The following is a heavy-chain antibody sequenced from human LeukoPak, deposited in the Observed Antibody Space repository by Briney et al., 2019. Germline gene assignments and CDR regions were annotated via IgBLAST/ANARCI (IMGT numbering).Heavy chain of an antibody. V-gene: IGHV3-9*01. J-gene: IGHJ4*02. CDR2: ISWNSGSI. CDR1: GFTFDDYA. Sequence: PGRSLRLSCAASGFTFDDYAMHWVRQAPGKGLEWVSGISWNSGSIGYADSVKGRFTISRDNAKNSLYLQMNSLRAEDTALYYCAKDISGIAVAGPIDYWGQGTLVTVSS. D-gene: IGHD6-19*01. CDR3: AKDISGIAVAGPIDY.